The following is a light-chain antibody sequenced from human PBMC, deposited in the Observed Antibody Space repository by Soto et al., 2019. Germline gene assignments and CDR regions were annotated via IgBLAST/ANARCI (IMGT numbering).Light chain of an antibody. CDR1: ESVRSN. Sequence: EIVMTQSPATLSVPPGDRATLSCRASESVRSNLAWYQQKPGQAPRLLIHGASIRAADLPDRFSGSGSGTEFTLTISTLQSEDFAVYYCQQYYDWPTITFGQGTRLE. CDR3: QQYYDWPTIT. J-gene: IGKJ5*01. CDR2: GAS. V-gene: IGKV3-15*01.